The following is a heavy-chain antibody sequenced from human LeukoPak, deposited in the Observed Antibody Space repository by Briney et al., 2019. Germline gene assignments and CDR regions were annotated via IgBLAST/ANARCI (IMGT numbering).Heavy chain of an antibody. CDR3: TRLGIAPRDFDY. Sequence: GGSLRLSCAASGFTFSDHYIDWVRQAPGKGLEWVGRSRDKGNRYTTAYAASVRGKFTISRDDSKNSLYLQMNSLKIEDTAVYYCTRLGIAPRDFDYWGQGTLVTVSS. CDR2: SRDKGNRYTT. D-gene: IGHD6-6*01. J-gene: IGHJ4*02. V-gene: IGHV3-72*01. CDR1: GFTFSDHY.